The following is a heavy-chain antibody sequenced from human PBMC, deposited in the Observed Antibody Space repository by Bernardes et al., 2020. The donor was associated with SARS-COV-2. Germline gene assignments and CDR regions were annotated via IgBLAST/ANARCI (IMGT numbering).Heavy chain of an antibody. Sequence: ASVKVSCKASGYTFTSYGISWVRQAPGQGLEWMGWISAYNGNTNYAQKLQGRVTMTTDTSTSTAYMELRSLRSDDTAVYYCARGYCSSTSCFRYYGMDVWGQGTTVTVSS. CDR3: ARGYCSSTSCFRYYGMDV. CDR2: ISAYNGNT. V-gene: IGHV1-18*04. CDR1: GYTFTSYG. D-gene: IGHD2-2*01. J-gene: IGHJ6*02.